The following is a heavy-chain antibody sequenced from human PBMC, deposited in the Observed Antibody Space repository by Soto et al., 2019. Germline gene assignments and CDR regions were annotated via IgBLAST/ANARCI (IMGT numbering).Heavy chain of an antibody. V-gene: IGHV1-18*01. CDR3: ARVYVGGIAAAGTGDY. CDR1: GYTFTSYG. CDR2: ISAYNGNT. D-gene: IGHD6-13*01. J-gene: IGHJ4*02. Sequence: ASVKVSCKASGYTFTSYGISWVRQAPGQGLEWMGWISAYNGNTNYAQKLQGGVTMTTDTSTSTAYMELRSLRSDDTAVYYCARVYVGGIAAAGTGDYWGQGTLVTVSS.